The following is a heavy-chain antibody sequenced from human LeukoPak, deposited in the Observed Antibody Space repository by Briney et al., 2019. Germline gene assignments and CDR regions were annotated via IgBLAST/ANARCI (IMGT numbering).Heavy chain of an antibody. D-gene: IGHD3-10*01. CDR1: GDSIRSTTFY. CDR2: IYYRGTT. V-gene: IGHV4-39*01. CDR3: ARLDRGYGSGPEVFDF. Sequence: PSETLSLTCSVSGDSIRSTTFYWGWIRQPPGKGLEWIATIYYRGTTGYNPSLRSRVTMSVDPSKSQFSLFLKSVTAADTAVYYCARLDRGYGSGPEVFDFWGQGTKVTVSS. J-gene: IGHJ3*01.